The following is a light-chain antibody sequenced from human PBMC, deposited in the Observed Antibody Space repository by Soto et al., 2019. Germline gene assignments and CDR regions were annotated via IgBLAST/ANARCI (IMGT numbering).Light chain of an antibody. J-gene: IGKJ1*01. CDR1: QSLTIW. CDR2: KTS. Sequence: DIHMTQSPSTLSASVGDRVTITSRAGQSLTIWLAWYQQKPGKAPNLLIYKTSSLESGVPSRFSGSGSGTEFTLTISSLQPDDFATYYCQHWTDYSWTFGQGTKVEVK. V-gene: IGKV1-5*03. CDR3: QHWTDYSWT.